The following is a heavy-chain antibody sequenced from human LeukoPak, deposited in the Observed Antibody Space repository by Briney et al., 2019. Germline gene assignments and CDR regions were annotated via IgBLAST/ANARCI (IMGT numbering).Heavy chain of an antibody. CDR3: ARFPSYYGSVFDY. V-gene: IGHV3-72*01. D-gene: IGHD3-10*01. CDR1: GFTFSDPY. Sequence: PGGSLRLSCAASGFTFSDPYMDWVRQAPGRGLEWVGRVKNRANSYTTEYASSVKGRFTISRDDSKNSLYLQIHSLKIEDTAVYYCARFPSYYGSVFDYLGQGTVVTVSS. J-gene: IGHJ4*02. CDR2: VKNRANSYTT.